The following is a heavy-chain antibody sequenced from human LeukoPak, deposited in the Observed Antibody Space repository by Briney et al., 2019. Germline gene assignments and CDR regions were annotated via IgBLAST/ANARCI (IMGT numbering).Heavy chain of an antibody. Sequence: PSETLSLTCTVSGGSISIYYWSWIRQPPGKGLEWIGYIYYIGSTNYNPALKSRVTISVTTYKNQFSLKMSSVTAADTAVSYCARLPSDSRGYNSDDWGQGTTVTVSS. CDR1: GGSISIYY. J-gene: IGHJ6*02. V-gene: IGHV4-59*08. D-gene: IGHD3-22*01. CDR3: ARLPSDSRGYNSDD. CDR2: IYYIGST.